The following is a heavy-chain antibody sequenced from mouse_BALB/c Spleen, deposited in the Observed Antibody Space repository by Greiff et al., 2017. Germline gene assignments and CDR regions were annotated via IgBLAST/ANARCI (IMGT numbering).Heavy chain of an antibody. CDR1: GYAFTNYL. V-gene: IGHV1-54*03. D-gene: IGHD4-1*01. CDR2: INPGSGGT. CDR3: ARWTGTDYFDY. J-gene: IGHJ2*01. Sequence: QVQLQQSGAELVRPGTSVKVSCKASGYAFTNYLIEWVKQRPGQGLEWIGVINPGSGGTSYNEKFKGKATLTADKSSSTAYMQLSSLTSDDSAVYFCARWTGTDYFDYWGQGTTLTVSS.